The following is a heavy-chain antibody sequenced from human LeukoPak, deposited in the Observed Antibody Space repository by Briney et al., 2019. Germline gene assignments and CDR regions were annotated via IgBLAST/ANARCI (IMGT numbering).Heavy chain of an antibody. D-gene: IGHD3-10*01. J-gene: IGHJ5*02. Sequence: GGSLRLSCVTSAFTFSDYPMHWVRQAPGKGLEWVAVIAHDGSYEFHADSVEGRFAISRDTASNTMHLEMNNLRIEDTAVYYCMRDYMGWFDPWGQGSLVTVSS. CDR2: IAHDGSYE. CDR1: AFTFSDYP. CDR3: MRDYMGWFDP. V-gene: IGHV3-30*09.